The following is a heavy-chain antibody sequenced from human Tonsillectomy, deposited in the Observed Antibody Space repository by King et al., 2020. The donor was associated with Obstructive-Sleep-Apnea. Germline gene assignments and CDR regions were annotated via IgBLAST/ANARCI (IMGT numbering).Heavy chain of an antibody. CDR3: ALSLIWEQRFDS. D-gene: IGHD1/OR15-1a*01. CDR1: GFSLSTSGVA. V-gene: IGHV2-5*02. CDR2: IYWDDDN. J-gene: IGHJ4*02. Sequence: VTLKESGPTLVKPTQTLTLTCTFSGFSLSTSGVAVGWIRQPPGKALEWLALIYWDDDNRYSPSLKPRLTITKDTSKNQVVLTMTNMDPVDSATYYCALSLIWEQRFDSWGQGTLVTVSS.